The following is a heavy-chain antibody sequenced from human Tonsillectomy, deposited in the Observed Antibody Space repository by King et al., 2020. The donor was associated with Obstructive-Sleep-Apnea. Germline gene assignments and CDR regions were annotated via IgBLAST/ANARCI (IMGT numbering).Heavy chain of an antibody. Sequence: VQLVESGGGVVQPGGSLRLSCAASGFIFSTYTIHWVRQAPGKGLEWVAVISYDGTNKYYADSVKGRFTISRDNAKNTLFLQMNSLRAEDPAVSYCTGGGGPIEVAGTGCVYSYGMDVWGQGTTATVSS. V-gene: IGHV3-30*04. J-gene: IGHJ6*02. D-gene: IGHD6-19*01. CDR2: ISYDGTNK. CDR3: TGGGGPIEVAGTGCVYSYGMDV. CDR1: GFIFSTYT.